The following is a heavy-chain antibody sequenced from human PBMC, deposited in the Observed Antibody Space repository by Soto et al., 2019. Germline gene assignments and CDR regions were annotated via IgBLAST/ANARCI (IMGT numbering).Heavy chain of an antibody. D-gene: IGHD2-8*02. V-gene: IGHV4-4*02. CDR2: IYHSGST. Sequence: QVQLQESGPGLVKPSGTLSLTCAVSGGSISSSNWWSWVRQPPGKGLEWIGEIYHSGSTNYNPSLKSRVTVSVDKSNVLFSLKQSSVTAADTAVYYWASVLGVAVDYWGQGTLVTVSS. J-gene: IGHJ4*02. CDR1: GGSISSSNW. CDR3: ASVLGVAVDY.